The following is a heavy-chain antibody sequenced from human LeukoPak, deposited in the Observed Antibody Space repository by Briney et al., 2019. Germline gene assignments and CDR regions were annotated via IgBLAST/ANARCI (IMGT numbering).Heavy chain of an antibody. V-gene: IGHV3-23*01. CDR2: ISGSGSST. D-gene: IGHD3-10*02. J-gene: IGHJ6*03. CDR1: GFTFSSYG. Sequence: GGSLRLSCAASGFTFSSYGMSWVRQAPGKGLEWVSAISGSGSSTYYADSVKGRFTISRDNANNSLYLQMNSLRAEDTAVYYCAELGITMIGGVWGKGTTVTISS. CDR3: AELGITMIGGV.